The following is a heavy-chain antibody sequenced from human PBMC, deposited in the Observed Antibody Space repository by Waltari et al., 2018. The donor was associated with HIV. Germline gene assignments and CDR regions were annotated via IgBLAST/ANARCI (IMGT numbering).Heavy chain of an antibody. J-gene: IGHJ4*02. CDR1: GGSISSSNSY. Sequence: QLQLQESGPGLVKPSETLSLTCPVSGGSISSSNSYWGWISQPLGKGLEWIGSIYYTGSSYYNPSLKSRVTISIDTSTNQFSLKLNSVTAADTAVYYCARRGRAFDYWGQGTLVTVSS. CDR3: ARRGRAFDY. V-gene: IGHV4-39*01. CDR2: IYYTGSS.